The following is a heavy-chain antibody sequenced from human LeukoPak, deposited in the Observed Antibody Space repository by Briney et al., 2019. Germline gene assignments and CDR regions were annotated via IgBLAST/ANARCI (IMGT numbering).Heavy chain of an antibody. Sequence: GGSLRLSCAASGFTFSSYAMNWVRQAPGKGLEWVSYISSSGSTIYYADSVKGRFTISRDNAKNSLYLQMNSLRAEDTAVYYCARDQDAGFDYWGQGTLVTVSS. V-gene: IGHV3-48*03. CDR3: ARDQDAGFDY. J-gene: IGHJ4*02. CDR1: GFTFSSYA. CDR2: ISSSGSTI.